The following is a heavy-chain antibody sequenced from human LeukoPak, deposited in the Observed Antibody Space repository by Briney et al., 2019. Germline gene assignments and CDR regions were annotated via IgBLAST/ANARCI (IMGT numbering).Heavy chain of an antibody. Sequence: ASVKVSCKPSGYTFTGYYLHWVRQAPGQGLEWMGWMNPNSGNTGYAQKFQGRVTITRNTSISTAYMELSSLRSEDTAVYYCARGRDYMDVWGKGTTVTVSS. CDR2: MNPNSGNT. CDR1: GYTFTGYY. CDR3: ARGRDYMDV. J-gene: IGHJ6*03. V-gene: IGHV1-8*03.